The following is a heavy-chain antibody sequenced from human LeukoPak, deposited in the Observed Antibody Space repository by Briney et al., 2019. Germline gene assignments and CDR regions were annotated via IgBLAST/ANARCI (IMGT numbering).Heavy chain of an antibody. V-gene: IGHV3-48*03. CDR2: ISSSGSTI. Sequence: GGSLRLSCAASGFTFSSYEMNWVRQAPGKGLEWVSYISSSGSTIYYADSVKGRLTISRDNAKNSLYLQMNSLRAEDTAVYYCARGGYSGYYGFNGAFDIWGQGTMVTVSS. D-gene: IGHD5-12*01. J-gene: IGHJ3*02. CDR3: ARGGYSGYYGFNGAFDI. CDR1: GFTFSSYE.